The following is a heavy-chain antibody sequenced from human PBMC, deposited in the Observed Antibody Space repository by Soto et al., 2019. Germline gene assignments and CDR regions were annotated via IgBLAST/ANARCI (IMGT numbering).Heavy chain of an antibody. D-gene: IGHD5-12*01. J-gene: IGHJ3*02. CDR1: GYTFTSYG. Sequence: GASVKVSCKASGYTFTSYGISWVRQAPGQGLEWMGWISAYNGNTNYAQKLQGRVTMTTDTSTSTAYMELRSLRSDDTAVYYCAGADGAVDIVATIINAFDIWGQGTRVTVSS. CDR3: AGADGAVDIVATIINAFDI. CDR2: ISAYNGNT. V-gene: IGHV1-18*01.